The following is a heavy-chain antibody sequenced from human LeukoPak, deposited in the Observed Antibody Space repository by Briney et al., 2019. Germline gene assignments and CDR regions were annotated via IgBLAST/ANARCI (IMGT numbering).Heavy chain of an antibody. CDR3: ARAGDVGATDY. D-gene: IGHD1-26*01. J-gene: IGHJ4*02. CDR1: GFTVNNKY. Sequence: PGGSLRLSCAASGFTVNNKYMTWVRQAPGKGLEWVSLIYNDGRTYYADSVKGRCTISRDNAKNSLYLQMNSLRAEDTAVYYCARAGDVGATDYWGQGTLVTVSS. CDR2: IYNDGRT. V-gene: IGHV3-66*01.